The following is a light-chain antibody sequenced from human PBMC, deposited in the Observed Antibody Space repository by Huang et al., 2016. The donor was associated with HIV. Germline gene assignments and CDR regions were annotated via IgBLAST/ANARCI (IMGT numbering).Light chain of an antibody. CDR1: QSVATN. J-gene: IGKJ2*01. V-gene: IGKV3-15*01. CDR2: GAS. Sequence: EIIMTQSPATLSLSPGEGASLSCRANQSVATNLAWYLHRPGQSPRILSFGASTRASGLPGRFSGSGSGTQSTLTVSGLQSEDFAVYYCQQYHNWPYTFGQGTKLEI. CDR3: QQYHNWPYT.